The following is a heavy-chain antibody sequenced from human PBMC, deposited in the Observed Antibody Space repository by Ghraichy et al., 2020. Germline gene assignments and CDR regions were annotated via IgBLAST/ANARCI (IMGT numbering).Heavy chain of an antibody. Sequence: GESLNISCTGSGFTFSTYSMHWVLQAPGKGLEWGGVISYDGSNKYYAASVKGRFTISRDNSKNTLYLQMNSLRAEDTAVYYCARDIKSSSWSYYYYAMDVWGQGTTVTVSS. J-gene: IGHJ6*02. CDR1: GFTFSTYS. CDR2: ISYDGSNK. D-gene: IGHD6-13*01. V-gene: IGHV3-30-3*01. CDR3: ARDIKSSSWSYYYYAMDV.